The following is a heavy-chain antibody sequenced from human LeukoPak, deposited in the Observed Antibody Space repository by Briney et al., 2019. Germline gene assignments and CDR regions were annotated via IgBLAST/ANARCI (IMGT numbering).Heavy chain of an antibody. CDR3: ARGEAVADVDY. J-gene: IGHJ4*02. Sequence: ASVKLSCTASGSTFTSYDINWVRQAPAPGLEWMGWLNSNSGITGYAQKFQGRVTITRNTSIRTDYMELRSVRSEDTAVYYCARGEAVADVDYWGQETLVTVSS. CDR2: LNSNSGIT. CDR1: GSTFTSYD. D-gene: IGHD6-19*01. V-gene: IGHV1-8*01.